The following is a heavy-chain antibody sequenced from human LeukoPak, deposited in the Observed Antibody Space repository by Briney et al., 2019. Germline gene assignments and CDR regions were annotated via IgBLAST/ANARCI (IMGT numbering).Heavy chain of an antibody. V-gene: IGHV4-34*01. D-gene: IGHD2-15*01. J-gene: IGHJ5*02. Sequence: SETLSLTCAVYGGSFSGFYWSWIRQPPGKGLEWIGEINDSGRTTYNTSLKSRVTISVDTSKNQFSLKLSSVTAADTAVYYCARGHDGVVGWFAPWGRGTLVTVSS. CDR3: ARGHDGVVGWFAP. CDR2: INDSGRT. CDR1: GGSFSGFY.